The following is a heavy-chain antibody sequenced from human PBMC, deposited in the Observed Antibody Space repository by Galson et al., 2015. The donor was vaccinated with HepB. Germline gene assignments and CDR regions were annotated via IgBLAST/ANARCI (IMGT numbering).Heavy chain of an antibody. CDR3: ARGGDAVVVPAAANWFDP. Sequence: SVKVSCKASGGTFSSYAISWVRQAPGQGLEWMGGIIPIFGTANYAQKFQGRVTITADESTSTAYMELSSLRSEDTAVYYCARGGDAVVVPAAANWFDPWGQGTLVTVSS. CDR1: GGTFSSYA. CDR2: IIPIFGTA. D-gene: IGHD2-2*01. V-gene: IGHV1-69*13. J-gene: IGHJ5*02.